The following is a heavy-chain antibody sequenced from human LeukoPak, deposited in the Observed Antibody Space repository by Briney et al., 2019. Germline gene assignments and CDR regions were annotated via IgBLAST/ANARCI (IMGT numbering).Heavy chain of an antibody. Sequence: PGGSLRPSCAASGFTFSNAWMSWVRQAPGKGLEWVGHIKSKTDGGTTDYAAPVKGRFTISRDDSKNTLYLQMNSLKTEDTAVYYCTTVYYGDYDYYYYYMDVWGKGTTVTVSS. CDR1: GFTFSNAW. D-gene: IGHD4-17*01. J-gene: IGHJ6*03. V-gene: IGHV3-15*01. CDR3: TTVYYGDYDYYYYYMDV. CDR2: IKSKTDGGTT.